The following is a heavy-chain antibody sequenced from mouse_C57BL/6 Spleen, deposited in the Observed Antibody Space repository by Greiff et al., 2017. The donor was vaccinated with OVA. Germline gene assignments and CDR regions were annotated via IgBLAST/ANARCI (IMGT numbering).Heavy chain of an antibody. J-gene: IGHJ2*01. CDR1: GYTFTSYW. D-gene: IGHD2-1*01. V-gene: IGHV1-59*01. CDR2: IDPSDSYT. Sequence: QVQLQQPGAELVRPGTSVKLSCKASGYTFTSYWMHWVKQRPGQGLEWIGVIDPSDSYTNYNQKFKGKATLTVDTSSSTAYMQLSSLTSEDSAVYYCATYGSEDYWGQGTTLTVSS. CDR3: ATYGSEDY.